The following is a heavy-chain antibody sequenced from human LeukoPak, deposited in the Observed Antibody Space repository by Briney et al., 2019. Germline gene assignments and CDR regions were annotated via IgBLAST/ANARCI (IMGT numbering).Heavy chain of an antibody. CDR2: ISGSGGST. Sequence: GGSLRLSCAASGFTFSSYAMSWVRQAPGKGLEWVSAISGSGGSTYYADSVKGRFTISRDNSKNTLYLQMNSLRAEDTAVYYCAKRPVGYDFWSGSPGYMDVWGKGTTVTVSS. D-gene: IGHD3-3*01. V-gene: IGHV3-23*01. CDR3: AKRPVGYDFWSGSPGYMDV. CDR1: GFTFSSYA. J-gene: IGHJ6*03.